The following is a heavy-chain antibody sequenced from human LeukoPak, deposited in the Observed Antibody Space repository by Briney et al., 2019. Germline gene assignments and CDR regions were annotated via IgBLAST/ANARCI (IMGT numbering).Heavy chain of an antibody. CDR1: GFTFSSYG. V-gene: IGHV3-33*01. Sequence: GGSLRLSCAASGFTFSSYGMHWVRQAPGKGLEWVAVIWYDGSNKYYADSVEGRFTISRDNSKNTLYLQMNSLRAEDTAVYYCARDRGAVVVVPAAVYYYYGMDVWGQGTTVTVSS. CDR2: IWYDGSNK. J-gene: IGHJ6*02. CDR3: ARDRGAVVVVPAAVYYYYGMDV. D-gene: IGHD2-2*01.